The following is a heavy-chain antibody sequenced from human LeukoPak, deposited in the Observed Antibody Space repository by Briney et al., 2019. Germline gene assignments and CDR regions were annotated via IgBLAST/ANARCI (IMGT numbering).Heavy chain of an antibody. D-gene: IGHD6-19*01. CDR2: ISGSGGST. Sequence: GGSLRLSCAASGFTFNNYDMSWVRQAPGKGLEWVSAISGSGGSTYYADSVKGRFIISRDNSNTTLYLQMNSLRAEDTALYYCAKDRVSSGWSDFDYWGQGTLVTVSS. J-gene: IGHJ4*02. CDR3: AKDRVSSGWSDFDY. V-gene: IGHV3-23*01. CDR1: GFTFNNYD.